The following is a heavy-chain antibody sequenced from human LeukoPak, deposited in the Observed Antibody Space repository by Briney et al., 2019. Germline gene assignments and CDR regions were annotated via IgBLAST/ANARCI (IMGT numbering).Heavy chain of an antibody. CDR1: GFTFSSYW. J-gene: IGHJ3*02. D-gene: IGHD5-18*01. Sequence: SGGSLRLSCAASGFTFSSYWMSWVRQAPGKGLEWVANIKQDGSEKYYVDSVKGRFTISRDNAKNSLYLQMNSLGAEDTAVYYCARPGGYSYGYYAFDIWGQGTMVTVSS. V-gene: IGHV3-7*03. CDR2: IKQDGSEK. CDR3: ARPGGYSYGYYAFDI.